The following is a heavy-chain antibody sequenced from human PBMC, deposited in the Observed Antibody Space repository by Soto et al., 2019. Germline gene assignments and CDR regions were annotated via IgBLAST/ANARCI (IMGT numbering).Heavy chain of an antibody. V-gene: IGHV3-11*01. D-gene: IGHD3-3*01. Sequence: GGSLRLSCAVSGFTFSDYYMSWIRQAPGKGLEWVSYISSRGSSIYYADSVKGRFTISRDNAKNSLYLQMNGLRAEDTAVYYCARGYYDFWSGYYISPYGMDVWGQGTTVTVYS. J-gene: IGHJ6*02. CDR2: ISSRGSSI. CDR1: GFTFSDYY. CDR3: ARGYYDFWSGYYISPYGMDV.